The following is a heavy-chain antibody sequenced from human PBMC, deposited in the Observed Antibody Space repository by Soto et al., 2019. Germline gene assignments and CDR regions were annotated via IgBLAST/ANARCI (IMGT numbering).Heavy chain of an antibody. CDR3: ARNPTV. CDR2: IYYGGST. Sequence: SETLSLTCTVSGGSISSYYWSWIRQPPGKGLEWIGYIYYGGSTNYNPSLKSRVTISVDTSKNQFSLKLSSVTAADTAVYYCARNPTVWGQGTLVTVSS. CDR1: GGSISSYY. D-gene: IGHD4-17*01. V-gene: IGHV4-59*12. J-gene: IGHJ4*02.